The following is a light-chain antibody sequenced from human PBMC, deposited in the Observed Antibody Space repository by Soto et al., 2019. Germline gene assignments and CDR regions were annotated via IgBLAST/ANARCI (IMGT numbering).Light chain of an antibody. V-gene: IGLV2-14*01. J-gene: IGLJ2*01. Sequence: QSALTQPASVSGSPGQSITISCTGTSSDVGGYNYVSWFQQSPGKAPKVMIYEVTNRPSGVPNRFSGSKSGNTASLTISGLQAEDEADYYCSSYTSSNTLIFGGGTKLTVL. CDR2: EVT. CDR1: SSDVGGYNY. CDR3: SSYTSSNTLI.